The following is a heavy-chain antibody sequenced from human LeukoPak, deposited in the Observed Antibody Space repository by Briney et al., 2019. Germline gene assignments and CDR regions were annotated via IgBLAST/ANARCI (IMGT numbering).Heavy chain of an antibody. V-gene: IGHV3-33*06. J-gene: IGHJ4*02. CDR2: IWYDGSNK. CDR3: AKGLHYYDSSPYSDY. D-gene: IGHD3-22*01. CDR1: GFSFSDYG. Sequence: GGSLRLSCAASGFSFSDYGMHWVRQAPGKGLEWVAVIWYDGSNKNYADSVKGRFTVSRDNSKNTLYLQMNSLRAEDTAVYYCAKGLHYYDSSPYSDYWGQGTLVTVSS.